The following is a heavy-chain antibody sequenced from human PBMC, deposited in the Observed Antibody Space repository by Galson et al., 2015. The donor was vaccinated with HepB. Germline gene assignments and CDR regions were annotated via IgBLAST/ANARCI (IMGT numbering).Heavy chain of an antibody. J-gene: IGHJ4*02. CDR2: IRSSSNLI. CDR3: ARDPENYGAWEFDY. V-gene: IGHV3-48*01. Sequence: SLRLSCAASGFNIGTYSMNWVRQAPGKGLEWVSYIRSSSNLIYYAESVKGRFTISRDNAKNSLCLQMNGLRAEDTAVYYCARDPENYGAWEFDYWGQGTLVTVSS. CDR1: GFNIGTYS. D-gene: IGHD1-7*01.